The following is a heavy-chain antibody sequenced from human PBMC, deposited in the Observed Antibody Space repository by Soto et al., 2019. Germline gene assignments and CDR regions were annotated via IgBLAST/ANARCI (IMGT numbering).Heavy chain of an antibody. V-gene: IGHV4-39*01. J-gene: IGHJ4*02. CDR3: ASTNVLRYFDWFPGDY. CDR2: IYYSGST. CDR1: GGSISSSSYY. D-gene: IGHD3-9*01. Sequence: SETLSLTCTVSGGSISSSSYYWGWIRQPPGKGLEWIGSIYYSGSTYYNPSLKSRVTISVDTSKNQFSLKLSSVTAADTAVYYCASTNVLRYFDWFPGDYWGQGTLVTVSS.